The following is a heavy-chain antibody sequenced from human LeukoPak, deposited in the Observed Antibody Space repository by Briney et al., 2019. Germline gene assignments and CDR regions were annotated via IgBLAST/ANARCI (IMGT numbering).Heavy chain of an antibody. V-gene: IGHV3-23*01. J-gene: IGHJ4*02. CDR2: ISGSGGST. CDR1: GFTFSSYG. D-gene: IGHD5-12*01. CDR3: AKVDEEWLRERYFDY. Sequence: GGSLRLSCAASGFTFSSYGMSWVRQAPGKGLEWVSAISGSGGSTYYADSVKGRFTISRDNSKNTLYLQMNSLRAEDTAVYYCAKVDEEWLRERYFDYWGQGTLVTVSS.